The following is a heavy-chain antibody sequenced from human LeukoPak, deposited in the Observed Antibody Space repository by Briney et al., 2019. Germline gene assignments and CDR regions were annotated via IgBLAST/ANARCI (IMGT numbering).Heavy chain of an antibody. V-gene: IGHV1-2*02. Sequence: ASVKVSCKTSGYTFTAYYMHWVRQAPGQGLEWMGWINPNSGGTNYAQKFQGRVTMTRDASISTAYMELSRLRSDDTAVYFCASGLVASYAFDIWGQGTMVTVSS. CDR3: ASGLVASYAFDI. CDR1: GYTFTAYY. D-gene: IGHD2-21*01. CDR2: INPNSGGT. J-gene: IGHJ3*02.